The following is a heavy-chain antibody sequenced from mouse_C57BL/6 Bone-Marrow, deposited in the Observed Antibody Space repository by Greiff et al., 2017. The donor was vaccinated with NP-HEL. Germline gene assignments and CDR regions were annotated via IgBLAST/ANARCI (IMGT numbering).Heavy chain of an antibody. Sequence: VQLQQSGPELVKPGASVKISCKASGYAFSSSWMNWVKQRPGKGLEWIGRIYPGDGDTNYNGKFKGKATLTADKSSSTAYMQLSSLTSEDSAVYFCARWGLRRVDYWGQGTSVTVSS. D-gene: IGHD2-4*01. J-gene: IGHJ4*01. V-gene: IGHV1-82*01. CDR3: ARWGLRRVDY. CDR2: IYPGDGDT. CDR1: GYAFSSSW.